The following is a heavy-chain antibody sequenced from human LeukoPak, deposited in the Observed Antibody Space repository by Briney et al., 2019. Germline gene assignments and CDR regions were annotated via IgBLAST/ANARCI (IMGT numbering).Heavy chain of an antibody. CDR1: GYTFTSYG. J-gene: IGHJ6*02. V-gene: IGHV1-18*01. CDR3: AGTRGLDYYYGMDV. D-gene: IGHD3-10*01. Sequence: ASVTVSCTASGYTFTSYGSSWVRQPPGQGLEWMGGISAYNGNTNYAQKLEGRSPMTTNTSTSTAYMELRSLRSDDTAVYYWAGTRGLDYYYGMDVWGQGTTVTVSS. CDR2: ISAYNGNT.